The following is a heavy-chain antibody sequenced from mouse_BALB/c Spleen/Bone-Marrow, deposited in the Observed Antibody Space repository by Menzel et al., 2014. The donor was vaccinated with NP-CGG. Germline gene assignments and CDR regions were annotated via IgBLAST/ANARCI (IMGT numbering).Heavy chain of an antibody. J-gene: IGHJ3*01. CDR1: GYTFSSYR. CDR3: ARRVPFAY. CDR2: ILPGSGST. Sequence: QVQLQQPGAELMKPGASVKISCKATGYTFSSYRIEWVKQRPGHGLEWIGEILPGSGSTNYNEKFKGKATFTADTSSNTAYMQLSSLTSEDSAVYYCARRVPFAYWGQGTLVTVSA. V-gene: IGHV1-9*01.